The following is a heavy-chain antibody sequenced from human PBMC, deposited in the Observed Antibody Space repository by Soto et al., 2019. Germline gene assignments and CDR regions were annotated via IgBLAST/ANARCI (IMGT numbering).Heavy chain of an antibody. CDR3: AKEIEVRGANDY. CDR2: ISSGGSYT. D-gene: IGHD3-10*01. J-gene: IGHJ4*02. V-gene: IGHV3-30*18. Sequence: QVQLVESGGGVVQPGGSLRLSCEASGFSFSSYAIHWVRQAPGKRLEWVAVISSGGSYTYYADSVKGRFTISRDNSKNTLYLQMNSLTAEDTAIYYCAKEIEVRGANDYWGQGTLVTVFS. CDR1: GFSFSSYA.